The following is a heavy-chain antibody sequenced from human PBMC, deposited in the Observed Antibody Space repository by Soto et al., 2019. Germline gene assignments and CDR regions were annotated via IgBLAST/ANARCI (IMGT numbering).Heavy chain of an antibody. CDR1: GFTISNSW. V-gene: IGHV3-74*01. J-gene: IGHJ3*02. CDR3: ARADSSGNYYVNAFDI. D-gene: IGHD3-22*01. CDR2: INSDGRTT. Sequence: GGSLRLSCAASGFTISNSWIHWVRQAPGKGLVCVSRINSDGRTTSYAESVKGRFTISRDNAKDTLYLQMNSLRAEDTAVYYCARADSSGNYYVNAFDIWGQGTMVTVSS.